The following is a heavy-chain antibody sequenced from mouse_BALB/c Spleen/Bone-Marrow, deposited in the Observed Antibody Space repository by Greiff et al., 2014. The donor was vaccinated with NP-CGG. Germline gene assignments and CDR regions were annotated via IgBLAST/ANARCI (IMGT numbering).Heavy chain of an antibody. CDR3: ARSMIIYFAMDY. D-gene: IGHD2-3*01. CDR2: INPSSNYT. CDR1: GYTFTSYT. V-gene: IGHV1-4*01. Sequence: QVQLQQSGAELARPGASLKMSCRTSGYTFTSYTVHWIKQRPGQGLERIGYINPSSNYTNYNQKFKDKATLTADKSSNTAYMQLGSLTSEDSAVYYCARSMIIYFAMDYWGQGTSVTVSS. J-gene: IGHJ4*01.